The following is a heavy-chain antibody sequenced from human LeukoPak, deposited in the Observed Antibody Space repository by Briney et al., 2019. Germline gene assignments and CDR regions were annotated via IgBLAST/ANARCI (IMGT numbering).Heavy chain of an antibody. Sequence: SETLSLTCTVSGGSISNYHLSWIRQPPGKGLEWIGYIYYSGTTNYNPSLKSRVTISVDTSKNQFSLNLSSVTAADTAVYYCARVVDDFWRRWFDYWGQGTLVTVSS. D-gene: IGHD3-3*01. V-gene: IGHV4-59*08. CDR3: ARVVDDFWRRWFDY. CDR1: GGSISNYH. CDR2: IYYSGTT. J-gene: IGHJ4*02.